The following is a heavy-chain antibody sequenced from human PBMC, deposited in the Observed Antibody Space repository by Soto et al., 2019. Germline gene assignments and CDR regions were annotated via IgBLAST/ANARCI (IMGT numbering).Heavy chain of an antibody. CDR1: GGSIVIDNW. J-gene: IGHJ3*02. CDR3: ASVRGYCISTSCSTGAFDI. Sequence: SETLSLTCAVSGGSIVIDNWWSWVRQPPGKGLEYIGETYHSGTINYNPSLKSRVTISVDTSKNQFSLKLSSVTAADTAVYYCASVRGYCISTSCSTGAFDIWGQGTMVTVSS. V-gene: IGHV4-4*02. D-gene: IGHD2-2*01. CDR2: TYHSGTI.